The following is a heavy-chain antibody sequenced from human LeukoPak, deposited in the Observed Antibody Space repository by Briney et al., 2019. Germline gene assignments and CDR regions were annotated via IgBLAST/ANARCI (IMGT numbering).Heavy chain of an antibody. CDR1: GYTFTGYY. V-gene: IGHV1-2*04. CDR2: INPNSGGT. CDR3: ARTNDYGDYEHDY. Sequence: ASVKVSCKASGYTFTGYYMHWVRQAPGQGLEWMGWINPNSGGTNYAQKFQGWVTMTRDTSISTAYMELSRLRSEDTAVYYCARTNDYGDYEHDYWGQGTLVTVSS. J-gene: IGHJ4*02. D-gene: IGHD4-17*01.